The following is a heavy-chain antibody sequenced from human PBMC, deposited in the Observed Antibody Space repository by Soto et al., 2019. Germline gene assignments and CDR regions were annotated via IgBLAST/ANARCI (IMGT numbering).Heavy chain of an antibody. CDR1: GYTFTSYG. J-gene: IGHJ6*02. CDR3: ARDGIAAAGTRSRNMDV. V-gene: IGHV1-18*01. Sequence: QVQLVQSGAEVKKPGASVKVSCKASGYTFTSYGISWVRQAPGQGLEWMGWISAYNGNTNYAQKLQGRVTMTTDTSTSTDDRERRSLRSDDTAVYYCARDGIAAAGTRSRNMDVWGQGTKVTVSS. CDR2: ISAYNGNT. D-gene: IGHD6-13*01.